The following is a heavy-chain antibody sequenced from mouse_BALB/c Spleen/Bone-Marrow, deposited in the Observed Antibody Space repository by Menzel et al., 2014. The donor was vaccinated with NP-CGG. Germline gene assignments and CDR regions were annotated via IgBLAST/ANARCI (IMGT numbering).Heavy chain of an antibody. D-gene: IGHD2-1*01. CDR3: ARDLLWSY. V-gene: IGHV3-6*02. Sequence: EVHLVESGPGLVKPSQSLSLPCSVTGYSITSGYYWNWIRQFPGNKLEWMGYISYDGSNNYNPSLKNRISTTRDTSKNQFFLKLNSVTTEDTATYYCARDLLWSYWGQGTSVTVSS. CDR2: ISYDGSN. J-gene: IGHJ4*01. CDR1: GYSITSGYY.